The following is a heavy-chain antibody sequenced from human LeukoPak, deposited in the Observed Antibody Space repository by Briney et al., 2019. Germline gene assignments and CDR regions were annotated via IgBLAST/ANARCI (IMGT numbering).Heavy chain of an antibody. CDR1: GFTFSSYA. V-gene: IGHV3-30*04. CDR2: ISYDGSNK. Sequence: PGRSLRLSCAASGFTFSSYAMHWVRQAPGKGLEWVAVISYDGSNKYYADSVKGRFTISRDNSKNTLYLQMNSLRAEDTAVYYCARDWELLDYWGQGTLVTVSS. D-gene: IGHD1-26*01. CDR3: ARDWELLDY. J-gene: IGHJ4*02.